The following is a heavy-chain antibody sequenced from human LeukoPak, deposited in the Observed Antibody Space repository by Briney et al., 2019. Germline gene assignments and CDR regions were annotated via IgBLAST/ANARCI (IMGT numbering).Heavy chain of an antibody. CDR3: ASLSCSSTSCGIDY. CDR2: ISSSSSYI. J-gene: IGHJ4*02. Sequence: TGGSLRLSCAASGFTFSSYSMNWVRQAPGKGLEWVSSISSSSSYIYYADSVKGRFTISRDNAKNSLYLQMNSLRAEDTAVYYCASLSCSSTSCGIDYWGRGTLVTVSS. D-gene: IGHD2-2*01. CDR1: GFTFSSYS. V-gene: IGHV3-21*01.